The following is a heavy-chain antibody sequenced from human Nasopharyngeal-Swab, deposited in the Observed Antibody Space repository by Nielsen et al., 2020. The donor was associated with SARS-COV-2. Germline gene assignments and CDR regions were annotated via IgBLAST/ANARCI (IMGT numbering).Heavy chain of an antibody. CDR3: ARDPLGTNYFDY. Sequence: ERHAPGQGLEWMGGIIPIFGTANYARKFQGRVTITADESTSTAYMELSSLRSEDTAVYYCARDPLGTNYFDYWGQGTPVTVSS. D-gene: IGHD3/OR15-3a*01. CDR2: IIPIFGTA. J-gene: IGHJ4*02. V-gene: IGHV1-69*01.